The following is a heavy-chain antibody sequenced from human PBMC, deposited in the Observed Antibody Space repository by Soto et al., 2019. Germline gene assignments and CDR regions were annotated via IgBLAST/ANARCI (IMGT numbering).Heavy chain of an antibody. V-gene: IGHV3-33*01. CDR1: GFTFSNYG. CDR3: AYSPLGYYFDY. J-gene: IGHJ4*02. CDR2: IWYDGSDK. Sequence: GGSLRLSCAASGFTFSNYGMHWVRQAPGKGLEWVAIIWYDGSDKYYADSVKGRFTISRDNSKNTLYLQMNSLRAEDTAVYYCAYSPLGYYFDYWGQGTLVTVSS. D-gene: IGHD2-21*01.